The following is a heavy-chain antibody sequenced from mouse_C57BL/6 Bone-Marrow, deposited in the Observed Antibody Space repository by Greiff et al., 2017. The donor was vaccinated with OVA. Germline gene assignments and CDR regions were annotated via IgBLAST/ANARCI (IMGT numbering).Heavy chain of an antibody. CDR2: IYPSDSET. CDR3: ARRGKMVYFDY. J-gene: IGHJ2*01. Sequence: VQLQQPGAELVRPGSSVKLSCKASGYTFTSYWMDWVKQRPGQGLEWIGNIYPSDSETHYNQKFKDKATLTVDKSSSTAYMQLSSLTSEDSAVYYCARRGKMVYFDYWGQGTTLTVSS. CDR1: GYTFTSYW. D-gene: IGHD1-1*02. V-gene: IGHV1-61*01.